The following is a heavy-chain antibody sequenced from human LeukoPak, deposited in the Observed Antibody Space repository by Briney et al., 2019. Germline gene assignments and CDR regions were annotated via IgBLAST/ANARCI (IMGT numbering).Heavy chain of an antibody. J-gene: IGHJ4*02. D-gene: IGHD3-22*01. CDR3: ARGVGYDDSLGSYFGFFDH. V-gene: IGHV4-39*02. Sequence: PSETLSLTCTVSGGSISSSSYYWGWIRQPPGKGLEWIGSIYYSGSTYYSPSLKSRVTISVDTSKNHFSLTLSTVTAVDTAVYYCARGVGYDDSLGSYFGFFDHWSQGTLVTVSS. CDR1: GGSISSSSYY. CDR2: IYYSGST.